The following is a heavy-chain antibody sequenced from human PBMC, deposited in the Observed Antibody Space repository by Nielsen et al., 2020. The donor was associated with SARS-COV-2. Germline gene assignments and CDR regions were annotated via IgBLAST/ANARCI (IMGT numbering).Heavy chain of an antibody. V-gene: IGHV1-8*02. D-gene: IGHD5-12*01. J-gene: IGHJ4*02. CDR1: GYTFTGYY. CDR3: ARGIGSGYDLY. Sequence: ASVKVSCKASGYTFTGYYMHWVRQAPGQGLEWMGRINPNSGNTGYAQKFQGRVTMTRNTSISTAYMELSSLRSEDTAVYYCARGIGSGYDLYWGQGTLVTVSS. CDR2: INPNSGNT.